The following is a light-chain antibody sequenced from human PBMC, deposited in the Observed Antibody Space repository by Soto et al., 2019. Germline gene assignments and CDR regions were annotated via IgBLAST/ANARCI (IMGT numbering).Light chain of an antibody. J-gene: IGLJ3*02. CDR1: SIDVGRYNL. CDR2: EAT. CDR3: CAYAGSGTVV. Sequence: QSALTQPASVSGSPEQSITISCTGTSIDVGRYNLVSWYQQHPGKAPKVMIYEATNRPSGVSNRFSGSKSGNTASLTISGLQAEDEAHYYCCAYAGSGTVVFGGGTKLTVL. V-gene: IGLV2-23*01.